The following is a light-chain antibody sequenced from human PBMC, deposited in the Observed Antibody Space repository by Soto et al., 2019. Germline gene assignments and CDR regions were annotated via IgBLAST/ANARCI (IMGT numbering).Light chain of an antibody. CDR3: CSYAANFLV. CDR2: DVS. CDR1: SSDVGDYSF. V-gene: IGLV2-11*01. Sequence: QSALTQPRSVSGSPGQSVAISCTGTSSDVGDYSFVSWYQQHPGKAPKLMIYDVSKRPSGVPDRFSGSKSGNTASLIISGLQTDDEAEYYCCSYAANFLVLGGGTKLTVL. J-gene: IGLJ2*01.